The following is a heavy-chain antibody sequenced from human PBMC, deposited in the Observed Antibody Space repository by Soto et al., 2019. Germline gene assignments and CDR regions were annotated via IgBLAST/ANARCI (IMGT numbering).Heavy chain of an antibody. CDR2: IYYNGTT. Sequence: PSETLSLTCTVSGGSISSPNFYWSWIRQHPGKGLEWIGHIYYNGTTYYNPTLKSRVSISVDTSKNQFSLKLSSVTAEDTALYYCARAPGFYGAFFDYWGQGSLVTVSS. CDR1: GGSISSPNFY. V-gene: IGHV4-31*03. J-gene: IGHJ4*02. CDR3: ARAPGFYGAFFDY. D-gene: IGHD4-17*01.